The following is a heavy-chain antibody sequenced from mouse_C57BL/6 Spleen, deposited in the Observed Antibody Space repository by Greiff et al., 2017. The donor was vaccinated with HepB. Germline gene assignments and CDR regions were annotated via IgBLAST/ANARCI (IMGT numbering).Heavy chain of an antibody. CDR2: ISDGGSYT. D-gene: IGHD2-5*01. CDR3: ARGRDYSNYAWFAY. Sequence: EVKVVESGGGLVKPGGSLKLSCAASGFTFSSYAMSWVRQTPEKRLEWVATISDGGSYTYYPDNVKGRFTISRDNAKNNLYLQMSHLKSEDTAMYYCARGRDYSNYAWFAYWGQGTLVTVSA. V-gene: IGHV5-4*03. J-gene: IGHJ3*01. CDR1: GFTFSSYA.